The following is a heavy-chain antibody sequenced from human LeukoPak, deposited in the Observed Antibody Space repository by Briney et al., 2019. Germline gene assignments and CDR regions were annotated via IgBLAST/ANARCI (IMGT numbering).Heavy chain of an antibody. CDR1: GGSISSGGYY. CDR3: ARISGGYYDRAFDY. Sequence: PSETLSLTCTVSGGSISSGGYYWSWIRQHPGKGLEWIGYIYYSGSINYNPSLRSRVTISVDTSKNQFSLRLSSVTAADTAVYYCARISGGYYDRAFDYWGQGTPVTVSS. V-gene: IGHV4-61*08. J-gene: IGHJ4*02. D-gene: IGHD3-22*01. CDR2: IYYSGSI.